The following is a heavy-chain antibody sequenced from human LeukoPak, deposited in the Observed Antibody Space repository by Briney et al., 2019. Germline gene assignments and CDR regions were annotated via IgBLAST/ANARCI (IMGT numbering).Heavy chain of an antibody. J-gene: IGHJ4*02. V-gene: IGHV1-8*01. D-gene: IGHD6-6*01. Sequence: ASVKVSCKASGYTFTSYDINWVRQATGQGLEWMGWMNPNSGNTGCAQKFQGRVTMTRNTSISTAYMELSSLRSEDTAVYYCARSGDSSSSLDYWGQGTLVTVSS. CDR3: ARSGDSSSSLDY. CDR1: GYTFTSYD. CDR2: MNPNSGNT.